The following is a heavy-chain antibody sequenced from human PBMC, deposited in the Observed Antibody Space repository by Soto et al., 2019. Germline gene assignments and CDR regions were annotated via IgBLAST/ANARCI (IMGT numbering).Heavy chain of an antibody. D-gene: IGHD3-10*01. CDR3: ARDRRGSGNWSPYYFDY. Sequence: SETLSLTCTVSGGTMSSYYWSWIRQAPGKGLEWIGYVYDSGSTDYNPSLKSRLTISLDTSKNLFSLKLSFVTAADTAVYYCARDRRGSGNWSPYYFDYWGQGIMVTVSS. CDR2: VYDSGST. V-gene: IGHV4-59*01. J-gene: IGHJ4*02. CDR1: GGTMSSYY.